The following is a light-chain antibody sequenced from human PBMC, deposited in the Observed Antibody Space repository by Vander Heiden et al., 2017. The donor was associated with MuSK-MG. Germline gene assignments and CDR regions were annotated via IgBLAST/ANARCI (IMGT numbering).Light chain of an antibody. CDR3: QQRSNWPPWT. Sequence: EMVLKQSPPTLSLSPGERATLSCRASQSVSSYLAWYQQKPGQAPRLLIYDASNRATGIPARFSGSGSGTDFTLTISSLEPEDVAVYYCQQRSNWPPWTFGQGTKVEIK. V-gene: IGKV3-11*01. J-gene: IGKJ1*01. CDR1: QSVSSY. CDR2: DAS.